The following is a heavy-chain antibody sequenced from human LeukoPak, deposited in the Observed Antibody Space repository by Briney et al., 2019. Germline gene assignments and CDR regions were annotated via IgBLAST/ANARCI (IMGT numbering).Heavy chain of an antibody. CDR1: GFTFSRYA. D-gene: IGHD3-22*01. CDR2: IKQDGSEK. Sequence: PGGSLRLSCAASGFTFSRYAMSWVRQAPGKGLEWVANIKQDGSEKYYVDSVKGRFTTSRDNAKNSLYLQMNSLRAEDTAVYYCARDYYDSSADFDYWGQGTLVTVSS. V-gene: IGHV3-7*01. CDR3: ARDYYDSSADFDY. J-gene: IGHJ4*02.